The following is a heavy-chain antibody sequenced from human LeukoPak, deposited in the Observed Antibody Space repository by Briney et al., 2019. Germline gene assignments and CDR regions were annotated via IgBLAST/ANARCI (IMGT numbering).Heavy chain of an antibody. Sequence: AGGSLRLSCAASGFTVSSNYMSWVRQAPGKGLEWVSVIYSGGSTYYADSVKGRFTISRDNSKNTLYLQVNSLRAEDTAVYYCAREVCLDYWGQGTLVTVSS. J-gene: IGHJ4*02. CDR1: GFTVSSNY. V-gene: IGHV3-53*01. D-gene: IGHD3-10*02. CDR2: IYSGGST. CDR3: AREVCLDY.